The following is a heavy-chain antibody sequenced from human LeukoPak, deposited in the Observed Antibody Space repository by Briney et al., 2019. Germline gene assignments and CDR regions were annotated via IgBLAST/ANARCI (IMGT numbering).Heavy chain of an antibody. CDR1: GFILSSFS. J-gene: IGHJ4*02. Sequence: QPGGSLRLSCAASGFILSSFSMHWVRQSPGRGLQYVSAINYKGGTTYYADSVKGRFTISRDNSKNTLYLQVASLRDEDMGVYYCARVGPETAFDYWGQGTLVTVSS. D-gene: IGHD1-14*01. V-gene: IGHV3-64*02. CDR3: ARVGPETAFDY. CDR2: INYKGGTT.